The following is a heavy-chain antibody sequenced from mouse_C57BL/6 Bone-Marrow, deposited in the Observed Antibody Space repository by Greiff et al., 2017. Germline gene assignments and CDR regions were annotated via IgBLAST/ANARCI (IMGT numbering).Heavy chain of an antibody. CDR1: GFTFSDYY. D-gene: IGHD2-5*01. V-gene: IGHV5-12*01. Sequence: EVKVVESGGGLVQPGGSLKLSCAASGFTFSDYYMYWVRQTPEKRLEWVAYISNGGGSTYYPDTVKGRFTISRDNAKNTLYLQMSRLKSEDTAMYYCARHGDSNYGFAYWGQGTLVSVSA. CDR3: ARHGDSNYGFAY. J-gene: IGHJ3*01. CDR2: ISNGGGST.